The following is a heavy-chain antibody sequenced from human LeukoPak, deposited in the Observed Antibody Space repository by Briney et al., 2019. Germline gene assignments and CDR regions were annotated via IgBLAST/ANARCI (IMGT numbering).Heavy chain of an antibody. CDR1: GGSISSSSYY. Sequence: SETLSLTCTVSGGSISSSSYYWGWIRQPPGKGLEWIGSIYYSGSTYYNPSLKSRLTMSVDGSKNLFSLNMTSVTAADTAVYYCARDHPYDSLWGSPRPVYFDSWGQGTLVAVSS. V-gene: IGHV4-39*07. CDR2: IYYSGST. J-gene: IGHJ4*02. CDR3: ARDHPYDSLWGSPRPVYFDS. D-gene: IGHD3-16*01.